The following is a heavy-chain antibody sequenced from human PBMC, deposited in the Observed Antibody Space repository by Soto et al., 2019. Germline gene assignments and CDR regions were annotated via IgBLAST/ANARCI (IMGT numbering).Heavy chain of an antibody. V-gene: IGHV5-51*01. CDR1: GYSFTSYW. D-gene: IGHD5-12*01. CDR2: IYPGDSDT. J-gene: IGHJ4*02. CDR3: ARTIHRETMVATSKDPFDY. Sequence: GESLKISCKGSGYSFTSYWIGWVRQMPGKGLEWMGIIYPGDSDTRYSPSFQGQVTISADKSISTAYLQWSSLKASDTAMYYCARTIHRETMVATSKDPFDYWGQGTLVTVSS.